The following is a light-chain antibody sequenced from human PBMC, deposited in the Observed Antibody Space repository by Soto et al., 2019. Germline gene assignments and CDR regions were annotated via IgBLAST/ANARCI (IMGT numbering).Light chain of an antibody. Sequence: EIVMTQSPATLSVSPGERATLSCRASKSVGNNLAWYQQKPGQAPWLLIYAASTRATGIPARFSGSGSGTEFTLTISSLQSEDFAVYYCQQYNNWHPWTVGQGTKLEIK. CDR3: QQYNNWHPWT. J-gene: IGKJ1*01. CDR1: KSVGNN. CDR2: AAS. V-gene: IGKV3-15*01.